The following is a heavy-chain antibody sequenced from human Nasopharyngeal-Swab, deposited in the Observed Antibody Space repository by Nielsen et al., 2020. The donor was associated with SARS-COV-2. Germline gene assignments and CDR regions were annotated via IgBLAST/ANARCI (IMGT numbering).Heavy chain of an antibody. Sequence: GESLKISCEVSGFIFTSSWITWVRQMPGKGLEWMGRMDPSDSYAKYSPSFQGHVTFSFDKSISTAYLQWGSLKASDTAMYYCAGQVWDEYYFDHWGQGILVTVSS. CDR1: GFIFTSSW. CDR3: AGQVWDEYYFDH. J-gene: IGHJ4*02. D-gene: IGHD1-26*01. CDR2: MDPSDSYA. V-gene: IGHV5-10-1*01.